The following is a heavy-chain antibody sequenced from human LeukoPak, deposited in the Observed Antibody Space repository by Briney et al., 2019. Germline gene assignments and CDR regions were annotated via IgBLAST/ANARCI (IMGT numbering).Heavy chain of an antibody. CDR2: INAGNGNT. Sequence: ASVKVSCKASGYTFTSYAMHWVRQAPGQRLEWMGWINAGNGNTKYSQKFQGRVTITRVTSASTAYMELSSLRSEDTAVYYCAREGGGYGDFPFDYWGQGTLVTVSS. CDR3: AREGGGYGDFPFDY. V-gene: IGHV1-3*01. CDR1: GYTFTSYA. D-gene: IGHD4-17*01. J-gene: IGHJ4*02.